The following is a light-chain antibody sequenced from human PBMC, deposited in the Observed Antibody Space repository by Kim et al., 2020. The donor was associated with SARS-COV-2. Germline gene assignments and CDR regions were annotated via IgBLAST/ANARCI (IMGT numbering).Light chain of an antibody. V-gene: IGLV1-51*01. Sequence: QKVTISCSGSSSNIGNNYVSWYQHLPGTAPKLLIYDNNKRPSGIPDRFSGSKSGTSATLGITGLQTGDEADYYCGTWDSSLSAYVFGTGTKVTVL. CDR1: SSNIGNNY. CDR2: DNN. J-gene: IGLJ1*01. CDR3: GTWDSSLSAYV.